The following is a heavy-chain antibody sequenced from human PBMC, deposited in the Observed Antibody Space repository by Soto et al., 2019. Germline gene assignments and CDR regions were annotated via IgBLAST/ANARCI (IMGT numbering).Heavy chain of an antibody. Sequence: PSETLSLTCTVSGGSISSGDYYWSWIRQPPGKGLEWIGYIYYSGSTYYNPSLKSRVTISVDTSKNQFSLKLSSVTTADTAVYYCARGCSPWDDSSGYYWDYWGQGTLVTVSS. CDR1: GGSISSGDYY. J-gene: IGHJ4*02. CDR3: ARGCSPWDDSSGYYWDY. D-gene: IGHD3-22*01. V-gene: IGHV4-30-4*01. CDR2: IYYSGST.